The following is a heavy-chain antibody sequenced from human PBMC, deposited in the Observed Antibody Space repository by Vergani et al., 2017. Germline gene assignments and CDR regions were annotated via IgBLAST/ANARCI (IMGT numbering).Heavy chain of an antibody. CDR1: GFTFSSYW. D-gene: IGHD6-6*01. V-gene: IGHV3-74*01. CDR2: INSDGSST. CDR3: ARGGWTARRPYYMDV. Sequence: EVQLVESGGGLVQPGGSLRLSCAASGFTFSSYWMHWVRQAPGKGLVWVSRINSDGSSTSYADSVKGRFTISRDNAKNTLYLQMNSLRAEDTAVYYCARGGWTARRPYYMDVWGKGTTVTVSS. J-gene: IGHJ6*03.